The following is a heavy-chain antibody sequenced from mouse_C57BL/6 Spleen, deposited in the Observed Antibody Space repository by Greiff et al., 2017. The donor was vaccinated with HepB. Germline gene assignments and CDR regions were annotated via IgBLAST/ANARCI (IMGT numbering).Heavy chain of an antibody. Sequence: EVMLVESGGGLVKPGGSLKLPCAASGFTFRSYTMSWVRQTPEKRLEWVATISGGGGNTYYPDTVKGRFTISRDNAKNTLYLQMSSLRSEDMALYYCARGPYYGSSPAWIAYWGQGTLVTVSA. CDR2: ISGGGGNT. J-gene: IGHJ3*01. CDR3: ARGPYYGSSPAWIAY. CDR1: GFTFRSYT. V-gene: IGHV5-9*01. D-gene: IGHD1-1*01.